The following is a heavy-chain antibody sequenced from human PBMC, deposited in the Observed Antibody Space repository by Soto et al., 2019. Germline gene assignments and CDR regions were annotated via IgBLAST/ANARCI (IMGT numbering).Heavy chain of an antibody. CDR2: INHSGST. Sequence: SETLSLTCAVYGGSFSGYYWSWIRQPPGKGLEWIGEINHSGSTNYNPSLKSRVTISVDTSKNQFSLKLSSVTAADTAVYYCARFKLYGSGSYYIPGMDVWGQGTTVTVSS. CDR1: GGSFSGYY. CDR3: ARFKLYGSGSYYIPGMDV. J-gene: IGHJ6*02. D-gene: IGHD3-10*01. V-gene: IGHV4-34*01.